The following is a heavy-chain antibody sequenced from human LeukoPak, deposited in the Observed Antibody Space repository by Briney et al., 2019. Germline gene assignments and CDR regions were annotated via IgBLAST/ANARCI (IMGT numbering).Heavy chain of an antibody. CDR1: GFTFSTYA. Sequence: GGSLRLSWAASGFTFSTYAMSWVRQAPGKGLEWVSTVSGNGGSTYCADSVKGRFTISRDNSKNTLYLQMNSLRDEDTAVYYCGKDSGRYTYGLFDFWGQGTLVTVSS. J-gene: IGHJ4*02. CDR2: VSGNGGST. CDR3: GKDSGRYTYGLFDF. D-gene: IGHD5-18*01. V-gene: IGHV3-23*01.